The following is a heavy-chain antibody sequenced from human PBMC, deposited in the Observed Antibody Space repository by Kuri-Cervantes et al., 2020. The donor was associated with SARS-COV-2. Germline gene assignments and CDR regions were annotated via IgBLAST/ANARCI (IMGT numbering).Heavy chain of an antibody. Sequence: GGSLRLSCATSGFNFSTYAMSWVRQAPGKGLEWVSSISVSGSKTYYADSVKGRFTISRENPKNTLYLHMNSLRAEDTAVYYCTKDSREWLPVHWGQGNLVTVSS. J-gene: IGHJ4*02. CDR1: GFNFSTYA. D-gene: IGHD3-3*01. V-gene: IGHV3-23*01. CDR2: ISVSGSKT. CDR3: TKDSREWLPVH.